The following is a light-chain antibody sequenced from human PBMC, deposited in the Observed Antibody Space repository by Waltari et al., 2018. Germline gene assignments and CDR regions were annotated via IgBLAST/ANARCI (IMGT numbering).Light chain of an antibody. Sequence: EIVMTQSPATLSVSPGERATLSCRASQSVSSNLAWYQQKPGQAPRLLIYGASPRATCIPARFSGSGSGTEFTLTISSLQSEDFAVYYCQQYNNWPLYTFGQGTKLEIK. J-gene: IGKJ2*01. CDR1: QSVSSN. V-gene: IGKV3-15*01. CDR2: GAS. CDR3: QQYNNWPLYT.